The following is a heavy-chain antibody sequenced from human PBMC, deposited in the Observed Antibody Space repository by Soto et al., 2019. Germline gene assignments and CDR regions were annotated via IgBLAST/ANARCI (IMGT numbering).Heavy chain of an antibody. J-gene: IGHJ5*02. CDR1: GFSLSNARMG. D-gene: IGHD3-3*01. Sequence: QVTLKESGPVLVKPTETLTLTCTVSGFSLSNARMGVSWIRQPPGKALEWLAHIFSNDEKSYSTSLKSRLTISKDTTKSQVVLTMTNMDPVDTATYYCARGTRYDFWSGYANWFDPWGQGTLVTVSS. V-gene: IGHV2-26*01. CDR3: ARGTRYDFWSGYANWFDP. CDR2: IFSNDEK.